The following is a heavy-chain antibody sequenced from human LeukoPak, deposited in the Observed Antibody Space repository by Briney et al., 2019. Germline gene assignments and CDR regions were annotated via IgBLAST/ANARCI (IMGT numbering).Heavy chain of an antibody. CDR1: GFTFSSYA. CDR2: ISGSGGST. V-gene: IGHV3-23*01. CDR3: AREGRYCSSTSCYIYDYFDY. J-gene: IGHJ4*02. D-gene: IGHD2-2*01. Sequence: GGSLRLSCAASGFTFSSYAMSWVRQAPGKGLEWVSAISGSGGSTYYADSVKGRFTISRDNSKNTLYLQMNSLRAEDTAVYYCAREGRYCSSTSCYIYDYFDYWGQGTLVTVSS.